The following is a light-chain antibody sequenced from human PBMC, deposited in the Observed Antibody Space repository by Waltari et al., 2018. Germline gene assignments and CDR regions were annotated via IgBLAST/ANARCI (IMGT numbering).Light chain of an antibody. CDR3: QQYYSDPWT. Sequence: DIVMTQSPDSLAVSLGERATINCKSNQSVLYSSNNKNYLAWYQQRPGQPPKLLIYWASTRESGVPDRFSGSGSGTDFTLIISSLQAEDVAVYYCQQYYSDPWTFGQGTKVEIK. V-gene: IGKV4-1*01. J-gene: IGKJ1*01. CDR2: WAS. CDR1: QSVLYSSNNKNY.